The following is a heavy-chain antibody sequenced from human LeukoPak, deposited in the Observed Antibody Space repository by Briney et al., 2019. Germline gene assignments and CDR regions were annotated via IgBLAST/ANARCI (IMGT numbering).Heavy chain of an antibody. D-gene: IGHD4-17*01. J-gene: IGHJ2*01. V-gene: IGHV3-9*01. CDR1: GFTFDDYA. CDR2: ISWNSGSI. CDR3: ARTVPRWYFDL. Sequence: LPGRSLRLSCAASGFTFDDYAMHWVRQAPGKGLEWVSGISWNSGSIGYADSVKGRFTISRDNAKNSLYLQMNSLRAEDTAVYYCARTVPRWYFDLWGRGTLVTVSS.